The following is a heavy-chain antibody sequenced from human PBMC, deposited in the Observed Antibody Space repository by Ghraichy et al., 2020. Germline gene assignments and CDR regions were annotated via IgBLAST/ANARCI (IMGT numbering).Heavy chain of an antibody. CDR1: GYTFTSYD. D-gene: IGHD2-2*01. V-gene: IGHV1-8*03. Sequence: ALVKVSCKASGYTFTSYDINWVRQATGQGLEWMGWMNPNSGNTGYAQKFQGRVTITRNTSISTAYMELSSLRSEDTAVYYCARGSCSSTSCSYYYYYYMDVWGKGTTVTVSS. CDR3: ARGSCSSTSCSYYYYYYMDV. CDR2: MNPNSGNT. J-gene: IGHJ6*03.